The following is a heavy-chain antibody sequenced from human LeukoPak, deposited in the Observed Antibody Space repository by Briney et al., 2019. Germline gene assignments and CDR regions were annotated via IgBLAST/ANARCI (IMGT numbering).Heavy chain of an antibody. CDR3: TTDQGGYSYGLGWYFDL. D-gene: IGHD5-18*01. CDR1: GFTFSNAW. J-gene: IGHJ2*01. V-gene: IGHV3-15*01. Sequence: GGSLRLSCAASGFTFSNAWMSWVRQAPGKGLEWVGRIKSKTDGGTTDYAAPVKGRFTISRDDSKNTLYLQMNSLKTEDTAEYYCTTDQGGYSYGLGWYFDLWGRGTLVTVSS. CDR2: IKSKTDGGTT.